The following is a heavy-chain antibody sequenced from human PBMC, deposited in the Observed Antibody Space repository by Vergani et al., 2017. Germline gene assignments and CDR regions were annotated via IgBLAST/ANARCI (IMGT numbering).Heavy chain of an antibody. D-gene: IGHD3-3*01. V-gene: IGHV3-48*03. CDR1: GFTFSSYE. CDR3: AKDLYDFWSGYYTGLGFDY. Sequence: EVQLVESGGGLVQPGGSLRLSCAASGFTFSSYEMNWVRQAPGKGLEWVSYISSSGSTIYYADSVKGRFTISRDNAKNSLYLQMNSLRAEDTAVYYCAKDLYDFWSGYYTGLGFDYWGQGTLVTVSS. J-gene: IGHJ4*02. CDR2: ISSSGSTI.